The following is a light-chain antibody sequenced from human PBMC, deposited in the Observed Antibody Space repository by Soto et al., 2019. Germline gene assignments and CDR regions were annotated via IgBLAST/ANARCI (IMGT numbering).Light chain of an antibody. CDR2: GAS. V-gene: IGKV3-15*01. CDR1: QSVSSN. J-gene: IGKJ1*01. Sequence: EIVMTQSPATLSVSPGERATLSCRASQSVSSNLAWYQQKPGQAPRLPIYGASTRATGIPARLSGSGSGTEFTLPISTLQSEVFAVYYGQQYNTAPRTFGKGTK. CDR3: QQYNTAPRT.